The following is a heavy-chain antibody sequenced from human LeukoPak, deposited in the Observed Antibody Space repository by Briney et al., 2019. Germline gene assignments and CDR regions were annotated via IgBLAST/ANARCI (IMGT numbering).Heavy chain of an antibody. CDR3: ARESHHSYGTTYYYMDV. V-gene: IGHV1-2*02. D-gene: IGHD5-18*01. CDR2: INPNSGGT. J-gene: IGHJ6*03. CDR1: GYTFTGYY. Sequence: ASVKVSCXASGYTFTGYYMHWVRQAPGQGLEWMGWINPNSGGTNYAQKFQGRVTMTRDTSISTAYMELSRLRSDDTAVYYCARESHHSYGTTYYYMDVWGKGTTVAVSS.